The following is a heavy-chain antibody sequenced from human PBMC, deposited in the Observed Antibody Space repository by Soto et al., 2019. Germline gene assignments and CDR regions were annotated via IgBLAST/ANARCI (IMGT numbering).Heavy chain of an antibody. CDR3: RAYDFWSGFLDV. D-gene: IGHD3-3*01. J-gene: IGHJ6*02. V-gene: IGHV4-39*01. CDR1: GGSISSSSYY. CDR2: IYYSGST. Sequence: PSETLSLTCTVSGGSISSSSYYWGWIRQPPGKGLEWIGSIYYSGSTYYNPSLKSRVTMSVDTSKNQFSLKLSSVTAADTAVYYCRAYDFWSGFLDVWGQGTTVTVS.